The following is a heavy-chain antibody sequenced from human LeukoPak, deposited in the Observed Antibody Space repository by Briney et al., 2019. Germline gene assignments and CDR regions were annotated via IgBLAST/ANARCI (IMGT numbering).Heavy chain of an antibody. CDR1: GGSISSYY. D-gene: IGHD3-22*01. CDR2: IYTSGST. Sequence: SETLSLTCTVSGGSISSYYWSWIRQPAGKGLEWIGRIYTSGSTNYNPSLKSRVTISVDTSKNQFSLRLSSVTAADTAVYYCAVADYYDSSGYNWDAFDIWGQGTMVTVSS. V-gene: IGHV4-4*07. J-gene: IGHJ3*02. CDR3: AVADYYDSSGYNWDAFDI.